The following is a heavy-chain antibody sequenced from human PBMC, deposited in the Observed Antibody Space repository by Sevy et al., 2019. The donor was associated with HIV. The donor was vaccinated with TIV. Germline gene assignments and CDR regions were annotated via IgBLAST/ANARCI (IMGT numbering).Heavy chain of an antibody. J-gene: IGHJ5*02. Sequence: SQTLSLTCTISGDSGSSSSVAWNWIRQSTSRGLEWLCWTYYRSKWYNDYALSVKNQISISPDTSKNQLSLQLNSVTPEDTAVYYCARAITIFGLTIMLDPWGLGTLVTVSS. CDR2: TYYRSKWYN. CDR1: GDSGSSSSVA. CDR3: ARAITIFGLTIMLDP. D-gene: IGHD3-3*01. V-gene: IGHV6-1*01.